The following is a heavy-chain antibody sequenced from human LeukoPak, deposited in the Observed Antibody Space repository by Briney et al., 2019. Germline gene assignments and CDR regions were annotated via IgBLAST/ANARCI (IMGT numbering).Heavy chain of an antibody. J-gene: IGHJ4*02. CDR2: ISAYNGNT. Sequence: ASVNVSCKASGGTFSRYAISWVRQAPGQGLEWMGWISAYNGNTNYAQKLQGRVTMTADTSTSTAYMELRSLRSDDTAVYYCARADIVVVPADYWGQGTLVTVSS. V-gene: IGHV1-18*01. CDR1: GGTFSRYA. CDR3: ARADIVVVPADY. D-gene: IGHD2-2*01.